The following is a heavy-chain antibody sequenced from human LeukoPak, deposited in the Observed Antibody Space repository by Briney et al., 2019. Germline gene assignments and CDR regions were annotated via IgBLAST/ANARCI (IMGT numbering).Heavy chain of an antibody. J-gene: IGHJ4*02. CDR3: ARGRGYSGYGPREYYFDY. CDR1: GGSFNGYY. CDR2: INHSGST. Sequence: SETLSLTCAVYGGSFNGYYWSWIRQPPGKGLEWIGEINHSGSTNYNPSLKSRVTISVDTSKNQFSLKLSSVTAADTAVYYCARGRGYSGYGPREYYFDYWGQGTLVTVSS. V-gene: IGHV4-34*01. D-gene: IGHD5-12*01.